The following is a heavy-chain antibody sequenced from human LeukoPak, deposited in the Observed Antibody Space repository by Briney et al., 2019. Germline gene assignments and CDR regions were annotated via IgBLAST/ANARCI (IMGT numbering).Heavy chain of an antibody. J-gene: IGHJ4*02. Sequence: GRSLRLSCAASGFTLDDYAMHWVRQAPGKGLEWVSGISWNSGSIGYADSVKGRFTISRDTSKNTLFLQMNSLRAEDTAVYYCARGQPGVAAAGNLDYWGQGTLVTVSS. CDR3: ARGQPGVAAAGNLDY. V-gene: IGHV3-9*01. CDR1: GFTLDDYA. D-gene: IGHD6-13*01. CDR2: ISWNSGSI.